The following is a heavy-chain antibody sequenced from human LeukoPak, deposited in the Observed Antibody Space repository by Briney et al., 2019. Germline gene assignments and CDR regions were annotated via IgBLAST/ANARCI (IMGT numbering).Heavy chain of an antibody. CDR3: AKRTSYHIDV. CDR2: ISDSGSTT. V-gene: IGHV3-23*01. Sequence: GGSLRLSFAASGFTFSSYGMSWVRRAPGKGLEWVSSISDSGSTTYYPDSVKGRFSISRDNSKNTFYLQMNSLRAEDTAVYYCAKRTSYHIDVWGKGTTVTVSS. J-gene: IGHJ6*03. CDR1: GFTFSSYG.